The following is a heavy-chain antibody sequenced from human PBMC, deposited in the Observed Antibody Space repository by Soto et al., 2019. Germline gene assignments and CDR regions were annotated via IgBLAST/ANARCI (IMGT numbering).Heavy chain of an antibody. V-gene: IGHV3-30-3*01. J-gene: IGHJ4*02. Sequence: ESGGGVVQPGRSLRLSCAASGFTFSSYAMHWVRQAPGKGLEWVAVISYDGSNKYYADSVKGRFTISRDNSKNTLYLQMNSLRAEDTAVYYCARGTRNRIAVAGIDYWGQGTLVTVSS. CDR2: ISYDGSNK. CDR3: ARGTRNRIAVAGIDY. CDR1: GFTFSSYA. D-gene: IGHD6-19*01.